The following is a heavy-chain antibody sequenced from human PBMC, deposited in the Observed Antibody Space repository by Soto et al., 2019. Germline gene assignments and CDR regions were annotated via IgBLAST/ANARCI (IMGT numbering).Heavy chain of an antibody. CDR1: GFTFSSYA. Sequence: EVQLLESGGVLVQPGGSLRLTCAASGFTFSSYAMTWVRQAPGKGLEWVSSINGGGETPYYADSVKGRFSISRDNSKNTLYLQLNSLRAEDTATYYCSKGAVLTPGREAYWGQGTLVTVSS. CDR3: SKGAVLTPGREAY. V-gene: IGHV3-23*01. CDR2: INGGGETP. D-gene: IGHD1-20*01. J-gene: IGHJ4*02.